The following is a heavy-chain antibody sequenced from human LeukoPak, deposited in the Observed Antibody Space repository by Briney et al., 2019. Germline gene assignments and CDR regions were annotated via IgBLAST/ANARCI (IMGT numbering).Heavy chain of an antibody. Sequence: GGSLRLSCAASGFTFDDYAMHWVRQAPGKGLEWVSAISWNSGGIGYADSVKGRFTISRDNAKNSLYLQMNSLRAEDMALYYCAKGIAARREDAFDIWGQGTMVTVSS. D-gene: IGHD6-6*01. CDR2: ISWNSGGI. V-gene: IGHV3-9*03. J-gene: IGHJ3*02. CDR3: AKGIAARREDAFDI. CDR1: GFTFDDYA.